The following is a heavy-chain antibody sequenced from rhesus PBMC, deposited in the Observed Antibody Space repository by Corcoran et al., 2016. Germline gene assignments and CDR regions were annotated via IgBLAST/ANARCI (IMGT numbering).Heavy chain of an antibody. J-gene: IGHJ4*01. V-gene: IGHV4-169*02. CDR2: VYGSGRST. Sequence: QLQLQESGPGLVKPSETLSVTCAVSGGSISSSYWSWIRQAPGKGLEWIGYVYGSGRSTNYNPSLKSRATLSVDTSKNQLSLKLSAVTAADTAVYYWASEQSFDYWGQGVLVTVSA. CDR3: ASEQSFDY. CDR1: GGSISSSY.